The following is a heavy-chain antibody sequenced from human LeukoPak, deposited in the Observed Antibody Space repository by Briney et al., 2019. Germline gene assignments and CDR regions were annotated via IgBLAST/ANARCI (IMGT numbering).Heavy chain of an antibody. CDR3: AREVNVMVRTDGGMDV. Sequence: GGSLRLSCEVSGFSVSSKYMSWVRQAPGKGLEWVSVLYRDGTTHYIDSVKGRFTISRDNFKNTLYLQMNSLRAEDTAVYYCAREVNVMVRTDGGMDVWGQGTTVTVSS. CDR1: GFSVSSKY. D-gene: IGHD2/OR15-2a*01. V-gene: IGHV3-53*01. J-gene: IGHJ6*02. CDR2: LYRDGTT.